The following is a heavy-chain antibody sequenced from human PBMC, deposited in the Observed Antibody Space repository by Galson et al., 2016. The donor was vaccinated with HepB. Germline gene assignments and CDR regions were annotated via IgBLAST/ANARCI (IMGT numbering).Heavy chain of an antibody. CDR1: GDSVSSKRAA. J-gene: IGHJ4*02. CDR2: TYYRSKWSD. CDR3: AISYYDSSGYRY. V-gene: IGHV6-1*01. D-gene: IGHD3-22*01. Sequence: CAISGDSVSSKRAAWNWIRQSPSRGLEWLGRTYYRSKWSDEYAVAMKGRITINPDTSKNQFSLHLNFVTPEDTAVYYCAISYYDSSGYRYWGQGTLGTVSS.